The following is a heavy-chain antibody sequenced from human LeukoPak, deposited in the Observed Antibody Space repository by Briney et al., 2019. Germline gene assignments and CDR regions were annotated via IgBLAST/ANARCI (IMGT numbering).Heavy chain of an antibody. V-gene: IGHV4-39*01. Sequence: SETLSLTCTVSGDSTSTSSYYWGWIRQPPGKGLEWLGSIYYSGSTYYNPSLKSRVTISVDTSKSQFSLNLYSVTAADTAVFYCARSYYYDYRQIDYWGQGTLVTVSS. J-gene: IGHJ4*02. D-gene: IGHD3-22*01. CDR1: GDSTSTSSYY. CDR2: IYYSGST. CDR3: ARSYYYDYRQIDY.